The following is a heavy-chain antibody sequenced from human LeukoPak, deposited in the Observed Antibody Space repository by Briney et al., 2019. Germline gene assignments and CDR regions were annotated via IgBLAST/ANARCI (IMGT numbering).Heavy chain of an antibody. CDR1: GGSFSGYY. D-gene: IGHD4-17*01. V-gene: IGHV4-34*01. J-gene: IGHJ5*02. CDR3: AGDDYGDYVGWFDP. Sequence: PSETLSLTCAVYGGSFSGYYWSWIRQPPGKGLEWIGEINHSGSTNYNPSLKSRVTISVDTSKNQFSLKLSSVTAADTAVYYCAGDDYGDYVGWFDPWGQGTLVTVSS. CDR2: INHSGST.